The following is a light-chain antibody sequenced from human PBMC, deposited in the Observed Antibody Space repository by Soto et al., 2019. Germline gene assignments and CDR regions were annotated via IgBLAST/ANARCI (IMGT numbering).Light chain of an antibody. Sequence: EIVLTQSPATLSVSPGERATLSCRASQSVNNNLAWYQQKPGQAPRLLIYGASTMATGIPARFSGSGSGTEVPLTIISLQPEDFAVYYCQQYNNLPLFPFGPGTKVDI. V-gene: IGKV3-15*01. CDR3: QQYNNLPLFP. J-gene: IGKJ3*01. CDR1: QSVNNN. CDR2: GAS.